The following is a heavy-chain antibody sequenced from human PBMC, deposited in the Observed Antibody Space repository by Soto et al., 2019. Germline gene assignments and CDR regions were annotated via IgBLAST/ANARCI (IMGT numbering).Heavy chain of an antibody. J-gene: IGHJ6*02. CDR3: AQYPLRPNYYYGMDV. Sequence: SETLSLTCTVSGGSISSGGYYWSWIRQHPGKGLEWIGYIYYSGSTYYNPSLKSRVTISVDTSKNQFSLKLSSVTAADTAVYYCAQYPLRPNYYYGMDVWGQGTTVTVSS. CDR1: GGSISSGGYY. V-gene: IGHV4-31*03. D-gene: IGHD2-2*02. CDR2: IYYSGST.